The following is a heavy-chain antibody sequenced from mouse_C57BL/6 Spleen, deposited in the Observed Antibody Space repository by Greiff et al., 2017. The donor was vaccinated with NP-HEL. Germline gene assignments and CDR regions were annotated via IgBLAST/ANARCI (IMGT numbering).Heavy chain of an antibody. D-gene: IGHD4-1*01. Sequence: EVNVVESGGGLVQSGRSLRLSCATSGFTFSDFYMEWVRQAPGKGLEWIAASRNKANDYTTEYSASVKGRFIVSRDTSQSILYLQMDALRAEDTAIYYCARDAPLGRAMDYWGQGTSVTVSS. V-gene: IGHV7-1*01. CDR2: SRNKANDYTT. CDR1: GFTFSDFY. J-gene: IGHJ4*01. CDR3: ARDAPLGRAMDY.